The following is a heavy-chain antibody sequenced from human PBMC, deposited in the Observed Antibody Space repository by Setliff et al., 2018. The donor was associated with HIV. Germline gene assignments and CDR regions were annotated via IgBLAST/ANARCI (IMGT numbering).Heavy chain of an antibody. CDR3: ARGVYYNSWSGYGYYYYYMDV. CDR1: GGSISNGYYY. V-gene: IGHV4-61*10. CDR2: IYNSEST. J-gene: IGHJ6*03. Sequence: PSETLSLTCTVSGGSISNGYYYWSWIRQPAGKGLEWIGHIYNSESTKYNPSLKSRVTISVDTSTNQFSLKLSSVTAADTAVYYCARGVYYNSWSGYGYYYYYMDVWGKGTTVTVSS. D-gene: IGHD3-3*01.